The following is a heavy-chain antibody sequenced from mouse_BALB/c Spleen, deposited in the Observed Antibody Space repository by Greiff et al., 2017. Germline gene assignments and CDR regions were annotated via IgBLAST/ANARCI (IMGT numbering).Heavy chain of an antibody. CDR2: ISSGSSTI. CDR3: ARSGDYDSSWFAY. D-gene: IGHD2-4*01. J-gene: IGHJ3*01. V-gene: IGHV5-17*02. Sequence: EVKLMESGGGLVQPGGSRKLSCAASGFTFSSFGMHWVRQAPEKGLEWVAYISSGSSTIYYADTVKGRFTISRDNPKNTLFLQMTSLRSEDTAMYYCARSGDYDSSWFAYWGQGTLVTVSA. CDR1: GFTFSSFG.